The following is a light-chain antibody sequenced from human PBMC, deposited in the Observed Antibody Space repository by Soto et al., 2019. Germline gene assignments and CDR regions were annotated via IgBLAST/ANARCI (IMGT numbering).Light chain of an antibody. CDR1: QGIGDT. Sequence: EVVMRQSPATLSVSPREGATLSCRASQGIGDTLAWYQHKPGQTPRLLIYDTSTRATGVPTRFSGSRSGAEFTLPISSLQSEEFAVYYCQPYNNWPLTFGGGTKVDIK. CDR2: DTS. V-gene: IGKV3-15*01. J-gene: IGKJ4*01. CDR3: QPYNNWPLT.